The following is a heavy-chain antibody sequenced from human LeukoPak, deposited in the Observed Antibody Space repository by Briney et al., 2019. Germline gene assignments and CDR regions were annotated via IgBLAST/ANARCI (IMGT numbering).Heavy chain of an antibody. CDR3: ARGGYCSSTRCYTSFFLDY. J-gene: IGHJ4*02. CDR2: IYYSGST. CDR1: GGSISSGGYY. Sequence: SETLSLTCTVSGGSISSGGYYWSWIRQHPGKGLEWIGYIYYSGSTYYNPSLKSRVTISVDTSKNQFSLKLSSVTAADTAVYYCARGGYCSSTRCYTSFFLDYWGQGTLVTVSS. V-gene: IGHV4-31*03. D-gene: IGHD2-2*02.